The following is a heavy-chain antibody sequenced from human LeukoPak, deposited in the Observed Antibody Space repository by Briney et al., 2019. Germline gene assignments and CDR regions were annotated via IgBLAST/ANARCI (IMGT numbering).Heavy chain of an antibody. CDR2: INQDESEK. J-gene: IGHJ4*02. Sequence: GGSLRLSCAVSGFTFNNSRMSWVRQAPGKGLEWVANINQDESEKYYVDSVKGRFTISRDNAKNSLYLQMNSLRAEDTAVYYCVKGVDYWGQGTLVTVSS. CDR3: VKGVDY. V-gene: IGHV3-7*05. CDR1: GFTFNNSR.